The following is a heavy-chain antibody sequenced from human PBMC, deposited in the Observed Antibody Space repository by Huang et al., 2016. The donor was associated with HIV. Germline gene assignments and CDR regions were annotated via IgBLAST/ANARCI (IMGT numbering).Heavy chain of an antibody. CDR2: ITQSGRT. J-gene: IGHJ5*02. V-gene: IGHV4-34*01. CDR1: GDSLRGFF. D-gene: IGHD2-2*01. Sequence: QVRLDQWGAGLLKPSETLTLTCAVYGDSLRGFFWSWIRQSPGRGLEWVGEITQSGRTNDDPSLKSRVTIAMDTSKKQFSLKLKSVTADDTSTYYCARGRGTSWSFFDTWGQGSFVTVSS. CDR3: ARGRGTSWSFFDT.